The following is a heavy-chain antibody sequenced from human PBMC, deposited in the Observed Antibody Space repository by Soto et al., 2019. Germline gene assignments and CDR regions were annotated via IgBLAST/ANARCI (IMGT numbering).Heavy chain of an antibody. V-gene: IGHV2-5*02. Sequence: QITLKETGPPLVKPTQTLTLTCTFSGFSFDMNKARVGWVRQPPGKALEWLALIYWDGDEHYSPSLKNRLSITKDTSKDQVVLTLTDVHPADTAXXXXXXXXXGTYGHVYFEXWGQGX. J-gene: IGHJ4*02. D-gene: IGHD3-16*01. CDR3: XXXXXGTYGHVYFEX. CDR2: IYWDGDE. CDR1: GFSFDMNKAR.